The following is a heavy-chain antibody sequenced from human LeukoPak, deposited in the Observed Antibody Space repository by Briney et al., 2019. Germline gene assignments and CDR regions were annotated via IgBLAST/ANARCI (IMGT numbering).Heavy chain of an antibody. Sequence: ASVKVSCKASGYTFTSYGISWVRQAPGQGLEWMGWISVYNGNTNYAQKLQGRVTMTTDTSTSTAYMELRSLRSDDTAVYYCAMTGYCSGGSCTPGRYSFDYWGQGTLVTVSS. D-gene: IGHD2-15*01. J-gene: IGHJ4*02. CDR3: AMTGYCSGGSCTPGRYSFDY. CDR1: GYTFTSYG. CDR2: ISVYNGNT. V-gene: IGHV1-18*01.